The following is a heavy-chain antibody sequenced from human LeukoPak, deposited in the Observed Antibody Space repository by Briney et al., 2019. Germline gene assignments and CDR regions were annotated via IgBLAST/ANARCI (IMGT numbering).Heavy chain of an antibody. CDR2: ISGDGGST. CDR1: GFTFEDYA. D-gene: IGHD5-18*01. CDR3: AKDIARGDTAMALDY. J-gene: IGHJ4*02. V-gene: IGHV3-43*02. Sequence: GGSLRLSCAASGFTFEDYATHWVRQAPGKGLEWVSLISGDGGSTYYADSVKGRFTISRDNSKNSLYLQMNSLRTEDTALYYCAKDIARGDTAMALDYWGQGTLVTVSS.